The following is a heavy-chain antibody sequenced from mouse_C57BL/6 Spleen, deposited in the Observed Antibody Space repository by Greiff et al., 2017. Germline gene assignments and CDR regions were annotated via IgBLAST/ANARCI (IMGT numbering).Heavy chain of an antibody. Sequence: VQLQQSGAELMKPGASVKLSCKATGYTFTGYWIEWVKQRPGHGLEWIGEILPGSGSTNSNEKFKGKATFTADTSSNTAYMQLSSLTTEESAIYYCARGWDGRAMDYWGKGTSVTVSS. D-gene: IGHD2-3*01. CDR3: ARGWDGRAMDY. J-gene: IGHJ4*01. V-gene: IGHV1-9*01. CDR1: GYTFTGYW. CDR2: ILPGSGST.